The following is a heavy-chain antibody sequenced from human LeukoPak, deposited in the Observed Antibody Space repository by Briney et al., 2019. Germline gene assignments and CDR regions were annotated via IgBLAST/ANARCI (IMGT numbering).Heavy chain of an antibody. V-gene: IGHV1-8*03. CDR3: ARQIVGRRAFDI. CDR1: GYTFTSYD. D-gene: IGHD1-26*01. J-gene: IGHJ3*02. Sequence: ASVKVSCKASGYTFTSYDINWVRQAAGQGLEWMGWMNPNSGNTGYAQKFQGRVTITRNTSISTAYMELSSLRSEDTAVYYCARQIVGRRAFDIWGQGTMVTVSS. CDR2: MNPNSGNT.